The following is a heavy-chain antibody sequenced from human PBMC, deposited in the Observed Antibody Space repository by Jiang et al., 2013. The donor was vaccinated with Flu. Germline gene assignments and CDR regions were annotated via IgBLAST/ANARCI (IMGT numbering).Heavy chain of an antibody. Sequence: PGLVKPSQTLSLTCTVSGGSISSGSYYWSWIRQPAGKGLEWIGRIYTSGSTNYNPSLKSRVTISVDTSKNQFSLKLSSVTAADTAVYYCARDLIVGATTLYYYYGMDVWGQGTTVTVSS. J-gene: IGHJ6*02. CDR3: ARDLIVGATTLYYYYGMDV. CDR1: GGSISSGSYY. CDR2: IYTSGST. D-gene: IGHD1-26*01. V-gene: IGHV4-61*02.